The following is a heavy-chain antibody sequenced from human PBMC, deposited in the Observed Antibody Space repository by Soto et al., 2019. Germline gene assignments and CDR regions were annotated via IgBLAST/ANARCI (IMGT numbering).Heavy chain of an antibody. CDR3: ARQDSGYPYFDY. V-gene: IGHV4-39*01. CDR2: MYYSGST. Sequence: SETRSLTCTVSGGSISSSSYYWGWIRQPPGKGLEWIGSMYYSGSTYYNPSLKSRVTISVDTSKNQFSLKLSSVTAADTAVYYCARQDSGYPYFDYWGQGTLVTVSS. D-gene: IGHD5-12*01. CDR1: GGSISSSSYY. J-gene: IGHJ4*02.